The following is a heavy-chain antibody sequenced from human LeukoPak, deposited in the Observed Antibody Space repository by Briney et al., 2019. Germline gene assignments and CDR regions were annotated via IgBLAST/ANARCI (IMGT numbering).Heavy chain of an antibody. CDR2: INTNTGNP. CDR3: AKKGGGIVAPVYGEWFDP. V-gene: IGHV7-4-1*02. J-gene: IGHJ5*02. CDR1: GYTFTSYA. Sequence: ASVKVSCKASGYTFTSYAMNWVRQAPGQGLEWMGWINTNTGNPTYAQGFTGRFVFSLDTSVSTAYLQISSLKAEDTAVYYCAKKGGGIVAPVYGEWFDPWGQGTLVTVSS. D-gene: IGHD6-13*01.